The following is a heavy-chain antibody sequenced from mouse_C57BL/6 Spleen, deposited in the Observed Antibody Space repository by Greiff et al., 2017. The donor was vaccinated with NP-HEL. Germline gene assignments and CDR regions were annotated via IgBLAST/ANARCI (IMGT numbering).Heavy chain of an antibody. Sequence: QVQLKESGAELVKPGASVKLSCKASGYTFTSYWMHWVKQRPGQGLEWIGMIHPNSGSTNYNEKFKSKATLTVDKSSSTAYMQLSSLTSEDSAVYYCARETTVHWYFDVWGTGTTVTVSS. D-gene: IGHD1-1*01. CDR3: ARETTVHWYFDV. CDR2: IHPNSGST. CDR1: GYTFTSYW. J-gene: IGHJ1*03. V-gene: IGHV1-64*01.